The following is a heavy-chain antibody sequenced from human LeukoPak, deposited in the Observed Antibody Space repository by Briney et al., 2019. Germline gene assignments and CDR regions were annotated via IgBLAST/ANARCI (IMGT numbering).Heavy chain of an antibody. V-gene: IGHV3-48*04. CDR1: GFTFSTYR. CDR3: AREATRISPALDV. J-gene: IGHJ6*04. D-gene: IGHD2-15*01. Sequence: GGSLRLSCAASGFTFSTYRMSWVRQAPGKGLEWVSYISSSGRTMYYADSVKGRFTISRDNAKNSLYLQMNSLRAEDTAVYYCAREATRISPALDVWGKGTTVTISS. CDR2: ISSSGRTM.